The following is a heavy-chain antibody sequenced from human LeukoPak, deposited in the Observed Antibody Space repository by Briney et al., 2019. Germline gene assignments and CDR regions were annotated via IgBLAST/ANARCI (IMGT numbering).Heavy chain of an antibody. CDR2: VYYSGRI. D-gene: IGHD4/OR15-4a*01. CDR3: ARRDYAAWFDP. Sequence: SETLSLTCSVSGDSITSGAYYWAWLRQPPGKGLEWIGSVYYSGRIKYNPSLKGQVSISRDMSKNQFSLNLNSVNATVTAVYSCARRDYAAWFDPWGQGTLVTVSS. V-gene: IGHV4-39*07. J-gene: IGHJ5*02. CDR1: GDSITSGAYY.